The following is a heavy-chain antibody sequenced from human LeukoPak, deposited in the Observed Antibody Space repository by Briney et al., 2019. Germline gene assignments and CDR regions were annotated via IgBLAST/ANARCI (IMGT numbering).Heavy chain of an antibody. CDR3: ASGSGRQKYSGAHSDN. CDR2: INPNSGGT. D-gene: IGHD2/OR15-2a*01. Sequence: WASVKVSCNASGYTITGDYNRGLRQAPGRRLQWLGWINPNSGGTNYEPKLKGRVTMTMDKSINTVSMKLSSVSAEDTAVYYCASGSGRQKYSGAHSDNWGHRTLGTVSP. V-gene: IGHV1-2*02. J-gene: IGHJ4*03. CDR1: GYTITGDY.